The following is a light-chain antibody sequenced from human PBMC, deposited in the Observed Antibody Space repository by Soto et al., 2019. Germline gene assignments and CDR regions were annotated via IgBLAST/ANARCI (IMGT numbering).Light chain of an antibody. V-gene: IGKV3D-15*01. CDR2: VSS. CDR3: QQYNNWPSIT. CDR1: HNISSN. J-gene: IGKJ5*01. Sequence: EIVMTQAPDTLSVSPAERATFSCRAIHNISSNLAWYQQKRRQAPRLLIYVSSTRASGIPATFSGSGSGTEFTLSIGSLQSEDLAVYYCQQYNNWPSITFGQGTRLEIK.